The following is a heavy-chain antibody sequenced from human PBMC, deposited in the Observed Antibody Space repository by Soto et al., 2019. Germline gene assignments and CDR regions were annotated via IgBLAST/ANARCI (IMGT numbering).Heavy chain of an antibody. D-gene: IGHD2-21*01. J-gene: IGHJ4*02. CDR3: AKGDGRNSVDY. Sequence: QVQLVESGGGVVQPGRSLRLSCAASGFTFNNYGMHWVRQAPGKGLEWVALTLYDGSKKDYTDSVKGRFTISRDNSKNTLYLQMNSLTAEDTAVYYWAKGDGRNSVDYWGQGTLVTVSS. V-gene: IGHV3-30*18. CDR1: GFTFNNYG. CDR2: TLYDGSKK.